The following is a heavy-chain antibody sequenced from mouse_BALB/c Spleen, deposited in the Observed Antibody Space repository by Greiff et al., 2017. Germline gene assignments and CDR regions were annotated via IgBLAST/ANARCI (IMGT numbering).Heavy chain of an antibody. CDR3: ARDDYYYYAMDY. V-gene: IGHV5-4*02. Sequence: EVQVVESGGGLVKPGGSLKLSCAASGFTFSDYYMYWVRQTPEKRLEWVATISDGGSYTYYPDSVKGRFTISRDNAKNNLYLQMSSLKSEDTAMYYCARDDYYYYAMDYWGQGTSVTVSS. CDR2: ISDGGSYT. J-gene: IGHJ4*01. D-gene: IGHD2-4*01. CDR1: GFTFSDYY.